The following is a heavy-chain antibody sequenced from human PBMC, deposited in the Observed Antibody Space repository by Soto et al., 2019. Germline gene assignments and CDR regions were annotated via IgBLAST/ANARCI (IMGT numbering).Heavy chain of an antibody. Sequence: QVQLVQSGAEVKKPGASVKVSCKASGYTFNSYYIHWVRQAPGQGLEWMGWINPNSDVTGYAQSFQGKVTMTRDMSMTTAYMDLTRLRSDDTAVYYCVRVGLNRNYDFDFWGQGTLITVSS. CDR1: GYTFNSYY. CDR3: VRVGLNRNYDFDF. CDR2: INPNSDVT. J-gene: IGHJ4*02. D-gene: IGHD3-16*01. V-gene: IGHV1-2*02.